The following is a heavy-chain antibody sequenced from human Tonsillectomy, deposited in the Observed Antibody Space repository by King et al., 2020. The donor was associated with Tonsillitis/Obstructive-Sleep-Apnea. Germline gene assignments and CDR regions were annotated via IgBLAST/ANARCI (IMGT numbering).Heavy chain of an antibody. CDR3: ARDPTADCSSTSCYRGNYYYMDV. D-gene: IGHD2-2*02. J-gene: IGHJ6*03. Sequence: HVQLVESGVEVKKPGASVKVSCKASGYTFTSYYMHWVRQAPGQGLEWMGIINPSGGSTNYAQKFQGRVTRTRDTSTSTVYMELSSLRSEDTAGYYCARDPTADCSSTSCYRGNYYYMDVWGKGTTVTVSS. CDR2: INPSGGST. V-gene: IGHV1-46*01. CDR1: GYTFTSYY.